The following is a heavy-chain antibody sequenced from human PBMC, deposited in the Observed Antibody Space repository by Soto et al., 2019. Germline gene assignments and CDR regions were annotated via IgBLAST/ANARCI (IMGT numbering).Heavy chain of an antibody. Sequence: QVQLVESGGGVVQPGRSLRLSCAASGFTFSSYGMHWVRQAPGKGLEWVAVISYDGSNKYYADSVKGRFTISRDNSKNTLYLQMNSLRAEATAVYYCAKGERGYLDYWGQGTLVTVSS. CDR3: AKGERGYLDY. CDR2: ISYDGSNK. V-gene: IGHV3-30*18. J-gene: IGHJ4*02. CDR1: GFTFSSYG.